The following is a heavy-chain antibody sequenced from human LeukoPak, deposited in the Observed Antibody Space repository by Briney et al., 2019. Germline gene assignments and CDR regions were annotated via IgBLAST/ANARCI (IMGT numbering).Heavy chain of an antibody. CDR1: GFTFSSYA. CDR2: ISGSGGST. V-gene: IGHV3-23*01. Sequence: GGSLRLSCAASGFTFSSYAMSWVRQAPGKGLEWVSAISGSGGSTYYADSVKGRFTISRDNSKNTLYLQMNSLRAEDTAVYYCAKDRGSGRVRGDYFDYWGQGTLVTVSS. J-gene: IGHJ4*02. D-gene: IGHD6-19*01. CDR3: AKDRGSGRVRGDYFDY.